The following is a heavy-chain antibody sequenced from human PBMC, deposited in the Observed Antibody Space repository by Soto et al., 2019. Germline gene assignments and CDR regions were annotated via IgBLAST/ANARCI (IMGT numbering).Heavy chain of an antibody. CDR2: INTDGSST. V-gene: IGHV3-74*01. CDR1: GFSCRSHW. D-gene: IGHD2-21*02. J-gene: IGHJ4*02. Sequence: LRLSCAASGFSCRSHWMHWVRQAPGKGLVWVSRINTDGSSTNYADSVKGRFTVSRDNAKNTRYLQMNSLRAEDTAVYYCASSLPWPLDLKDWGELTLFTFSS. CDR3: ASSLPWPLDLKD.